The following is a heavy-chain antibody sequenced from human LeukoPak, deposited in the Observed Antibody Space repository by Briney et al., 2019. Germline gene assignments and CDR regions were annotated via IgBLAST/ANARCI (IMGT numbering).Heavy chain of an antibody. CDR3: ARDPTTQTFDY. V-gene: IGHV1-18*01. CDR1: GYTFTSYG. D-gene: IGHD4-11*01. J-gene: IGHJ4*02. CDR2: ISTYNGNT. Sequence: ASVKVSCKTSGYTFTSYGISWVRQAPGQGLEWMGWISTYNGNTNYAQKLQGRVTMTTDTSTTTAYMELRSLTSDDTAVYYCARDPTTQTFDYWGQGTLVTVSS.